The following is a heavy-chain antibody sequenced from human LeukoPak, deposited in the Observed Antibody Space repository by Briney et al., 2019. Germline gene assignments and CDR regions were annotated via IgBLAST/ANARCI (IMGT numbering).Heavy chain of an antibody. CDR1: GYTFSDYH. CDR2: INPNSGDT. V-gene: IGHV1-2*02. J-gene: IGHJ4*02. Sequence: GASVKVSCKASGYTFSDYHMHWVRQAPGQGLEWMGWINPNSGDTKYAQKFRGRVTMTRDTSISTAYMEMSRLTSDDTAVYYCARGAVRVVGYFDYWGQGTLVTVSS. CDR3: ARGAVRVVGYFDY. D-gene: IGHD1-26*01.